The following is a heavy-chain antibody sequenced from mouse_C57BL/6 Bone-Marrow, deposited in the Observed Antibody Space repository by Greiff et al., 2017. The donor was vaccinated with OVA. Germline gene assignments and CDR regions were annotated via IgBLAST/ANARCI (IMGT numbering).Heavy chain of an antibody. CDR1: GFTFSSYA. CDR3: AREIYYGYVAWFAY. V-gene: IGHV5-4*01. D-gene: IGHD2-2*01. CDR2: ISDGGSYT. Sequence: EVQLVESGGGLVKPGGSLKLSCAASGFTFSSYAMSWVRQTPEKRLEWVATISDGGSYTYYPDNVKGRFTISRDNAKNNLYLQMSHLKSEDTAMYYCAREIYYGYVAWFAYWGQGTLVTVSA. J-gene: IGHJ3*01.